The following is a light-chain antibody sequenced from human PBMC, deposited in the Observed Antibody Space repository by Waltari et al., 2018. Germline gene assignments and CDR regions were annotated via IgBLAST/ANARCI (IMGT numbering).Light chain of an antibody. Sequence: TVLTQSPATLSVSPGEIGTLSCRTRQSVGTYLAWYQQRPGQAPRLLIYGASTRATGIPARFSGRGSGTEFTLTISGLQSEDSAVYYCQQYNNWPPGTFGQGTKVEI. CDR2: GAS. J-gene: IGKJ1*01. V-gene: IGKV3-15*01. CDR3: QQYNNWPPGT. CDR1: QSVGTY.